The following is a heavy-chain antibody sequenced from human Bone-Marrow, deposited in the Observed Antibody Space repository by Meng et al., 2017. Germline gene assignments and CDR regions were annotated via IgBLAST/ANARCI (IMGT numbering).Heavy chain of an antibody. V-gene: IGHV3-21*01. J-gene: IGHJ4*02. CDR3: ARDSFDFRKIYYFDY. CDR1: GFTFSSYS. Sequence: GESLKISCAASGFTFSSYSMNWVRQAPGKGLEWVSSISSSSYIYYADSVKGRFTISRDNAKNSLYLQMNSLRAEDTAVYYCARDSFDFRKIYYFDYWGQGTLVTVSS. CDR2: ISSSSYI. D-gene: IGHD1-14*01.